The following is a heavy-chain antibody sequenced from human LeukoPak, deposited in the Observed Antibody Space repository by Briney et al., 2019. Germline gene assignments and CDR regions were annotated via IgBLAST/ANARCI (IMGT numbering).Heavy chain of an antibody. Sequence: ASVKVSCKVSGYTLTELSMHWVRQAPGKGLEWRGGFDPEDGETIYAQKFQGRVTMTEDTSTDTAYMELSSLRSEDTAVYYCAAKTIVGAFYYFDYWGQGTLVTVSS. CDR3: AAKTIVGAFYYFDY. CDR2: FDPEDGET. D-gene: IGHD1-26*01. CDR1: GYTLTELS. V-gene: IGHV1-24*01. J-gene: IGHJ4*02.